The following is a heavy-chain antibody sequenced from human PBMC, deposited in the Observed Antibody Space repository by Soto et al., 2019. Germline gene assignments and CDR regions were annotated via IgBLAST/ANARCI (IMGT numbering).Heavy chain of an antibody. CDR1: GYSFTDYH. D-gene: IGHD2-8*01. Sequence: QVQLVQSGAEVKKPGASVKVSCKASGYSFTDYHIHWVRQAPGQGLEWLGRINPKSGGTSTAQKFQGWVTRATDTSISTASMELTRLTSDDTAIYYCARGDSTDCSNGVCSFFYNRDMDVWGQGTTVTVSS. CDR3: ARGDSTDCSNGVCSFFYNRDMDV. CDR2: INPKSGGT. J-gene: IGHJ6*02. V-gene: IGHV1-2*04.